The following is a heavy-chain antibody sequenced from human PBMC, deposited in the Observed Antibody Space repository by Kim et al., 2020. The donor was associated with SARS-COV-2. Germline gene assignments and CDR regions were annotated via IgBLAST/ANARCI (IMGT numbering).Heavy chain of an antibody. CDR3: ARTRITIFGVAQKNWFDP. V-gene: IGHV4-34*01. CDR2: INHSGST. J-gene: IGHJ5*02. D-gene: IGHD3-3*01. CDR1: GGSFSGYY. Sequence: SETLSLTCAVYGGSFSGYYWSWIRQPPGKGLEWIGEINHSGSTNYNPSLKSRVTISVDTSKNQFSLKLSSVTAADTAVYYCARTRITIFGVAQKNWFDPWGQGTLVTVSS.